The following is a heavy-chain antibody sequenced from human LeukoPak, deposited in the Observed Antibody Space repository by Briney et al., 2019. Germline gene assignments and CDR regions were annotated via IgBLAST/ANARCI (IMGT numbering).Heavy chain of an antibody. D-gene: IGHD3-10*01. CDR2: IYHSGST. J-gene: IGHJ6*02. CDR1: GGSISGGGYS. Sequence: SETLSLTCAVSGGSISGGGYSWSWIRQPPGEGLEWIGYIYHSGSTYYNPSLKSRVTISVDRSKNQFSLKLSSVTAADTAVYYCARRYGSGSDYYYYGMDVWGQGTTVTVSS. V-gene: IGHV4-30-2*01. CDR3: ARRYGSGSDYYYYGMDV.